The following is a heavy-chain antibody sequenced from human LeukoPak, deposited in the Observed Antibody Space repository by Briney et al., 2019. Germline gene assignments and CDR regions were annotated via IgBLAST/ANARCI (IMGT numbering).Heavy chain of an antibody. D-gene: IGHD6-13*01. V-gene: IGHV3-21*01. CDR2: ISSSSSYI. J-gene: IGHJ4*02. CDR3: ARDNAAAGTPYFDY. CDR1: GFTFSSYS. Sequence: GGSLRLSCAASGFTFSSYSMNWVRQAPGKGLEWVSSISSSSSYIYYADSVKGRFTISRDNSKNALYLQMNSLRAEDTAVYYCARDNAAAGTPYFDYWGQGTLVTVSS.